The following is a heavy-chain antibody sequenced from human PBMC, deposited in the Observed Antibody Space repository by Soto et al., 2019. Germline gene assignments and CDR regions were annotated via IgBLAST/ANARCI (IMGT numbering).Heavy chain of an antibody. D-gene: IGHD2-2*01. V-gene: IGHV1-18*04. J-gene: IGHJ6*03. CDR1: GYTFTSYG. CDR2: ISAYNGNT. CDR3: ARLYCSSTSCYGEYYMDV. Sequence: ASVKVSCKASGYTFTSYGIGWVRQAPGQGLEWMGWISAYNGNTNYAQKLQGRVTMTTDTSTSTAYMELRSLRSDDTAVYYCARLYCSSTSCYGEYYMDVWGKGTTVTVSS.